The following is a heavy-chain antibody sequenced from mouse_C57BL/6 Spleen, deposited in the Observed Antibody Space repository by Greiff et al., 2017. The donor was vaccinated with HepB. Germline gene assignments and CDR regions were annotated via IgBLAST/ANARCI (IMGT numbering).Heavy chain of an antibody. Sequence: VQLKESGPELVKPGASVKIPCKASGYTFTDYNMDWVKQSHGKSLEWIGDINPNNGGTIYNQKFKGKATLTVDKSSSTAYMELRSLTSEDTAVYYCARRDYGYDETWFAYWGQGTLVTVSA. CDR2: INPNNGGT. D-gene: IGHD2-2*01. CDR3: ARRDYGYDETWFAY. V-gene: IGHV1-18*01. J-gene: IGHJ3*01. CDR1: GYTFTDYN.